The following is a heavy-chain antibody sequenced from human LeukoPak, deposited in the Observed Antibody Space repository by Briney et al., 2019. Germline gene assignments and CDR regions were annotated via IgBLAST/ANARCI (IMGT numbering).Heavy chain of an antibody. D-gene: IGHD2-8*01. CDR3: TTXXAXVMXXXX. J-gene: IGHJ3*01. CDR2: IKSKTDGGTT. Sequence: GGSLRLSCAASGFTFSNAWMSWVRQAPGKGLEWVGRIKSKTDGGTTDYAAPVKGRFTISRDDSKNTLYLQMNSLKTEDTAVYYCTTXXAXVMXXXXWXQGTMVTVSS. V-gene: IGHV3-15*01. CDR1: GFTFSNAW.